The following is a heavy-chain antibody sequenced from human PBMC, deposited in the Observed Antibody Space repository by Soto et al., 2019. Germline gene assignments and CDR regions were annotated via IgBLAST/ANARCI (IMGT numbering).Heavy chain of an antibody. J-gene: IGHJ6*02. Sequence: GDSLKISCKGSGYSFTSYWIGWVRQMPGKGLEWMGIIYPGDSDTRYSPSFQGQVTISADKSISTAYLQWSSLKASDTAMYYCRTPYYYDRTGYYPVDYGMDVWGHGTTVTVSS. V-gene: IGHV5-51*01. D-gene: IGHD3-22*01. CDR1: GYSFTSYW. CDR3: RTPYYYDRTGYYPVDYGMDV. CDR2: IYPGDSDT.